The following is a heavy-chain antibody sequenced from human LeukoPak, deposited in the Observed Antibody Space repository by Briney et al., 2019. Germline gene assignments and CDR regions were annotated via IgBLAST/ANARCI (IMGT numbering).Heavy chain of an antibody. D-gene: IGHD4-23*01. J-gene: IGHJ6*03. CDR3: ARAIPTTVDPWDYYYMDV. CDR1: GDFISNYY. CDR2: IYYSGST. Sequence: PSETLSLTCNVSGDFISNYYWSWIRQPPGKGLEWIGSIYYSGSTYYNPSLKSRVTISVDTSKNQFSLKLSSVTAADTAVYYCARAIPTTVDPWDYYYMDVWGKGTTVTVSS. V-gene: IGHV4-59*01.